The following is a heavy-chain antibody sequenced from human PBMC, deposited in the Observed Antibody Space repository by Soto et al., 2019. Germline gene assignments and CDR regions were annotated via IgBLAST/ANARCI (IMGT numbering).Heavy chain of an antibody. Sequence: VGSLRLSCAASGFTFSSYAMHWVRQAPGNGLEWVAVISYDGSNKYYADSVKGRFTISRDNSKNTLYLQMNSLRAEDTAVYYCARDGIQLWPVGYYYGMDVWGQGTTVTVS. CDR2: ISYDGSNK. J-gene: IGHJ6*02. CDR3: ARDGIQLWPVGYYYGMDV. V-gene: IGHV3-30-3*01. CDR1: GFTFSSYA. D-gene: IGHD5-18*01.